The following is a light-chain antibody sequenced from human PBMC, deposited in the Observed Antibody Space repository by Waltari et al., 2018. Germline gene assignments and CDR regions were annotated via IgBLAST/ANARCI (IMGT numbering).Light chain of an antibody. CDR1: QSINSW. J-gene: IGKJ1*01. Sequence: DIQMTQFPSTLSASVGDRLTITCRASQSINSWLAWYQQKPWKAPKLLIYKASSLESGVPSRFSGSGSGTEFTLTISSLQPDDFATYYCQQYNSYEWTFGQGTKVAIK. CDR2: KAS. CDR3: QQYNSYEWT. V-gene: IGKV1-5*03.